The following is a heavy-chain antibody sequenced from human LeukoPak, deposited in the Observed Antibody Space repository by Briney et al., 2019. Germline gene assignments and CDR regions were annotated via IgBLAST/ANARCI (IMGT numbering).Heavy chain of an antibody. J-gene: IGHJ3*02. CDR1: GGSISSYY. Sequence: PSETLSLTCTVSGGSISSYYWNWIRQPPGKGLEWIGYIYYSGSTNYNPSLKSQITISVDTSKNQFSLQLSSVTAADTAVYYCARVRCSSTSCSMRGAFDIWGQGTVVTVSS. CDR3: ARVRCSSTSCSMRGAFDI. D-gene: IGHD2-2*01. CDR2: IYYSGST. V-gene: IGHV4-59*01.